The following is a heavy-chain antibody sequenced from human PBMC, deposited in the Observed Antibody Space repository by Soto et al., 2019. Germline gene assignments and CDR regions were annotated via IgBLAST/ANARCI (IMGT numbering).Heavy chain of an antibody. D-gene: IGHD2-2*01. CDR1: GGSFSGYY. CDR3: ARGIGYCSSINCYSSRRLRFDS. V-gene: IGHV4-34*01. Sequence: QVQLQQWGAGLLKPSETLSLTCAVYGGSFSGYYWTWIRQSPEKGLEWIGEVNHSGTTYYNPDLKTRVTISVHTRKNQFSLKMSSVTAPDTAVYCCARGIGYCSSINCYSSRRLRFDSWGQGTLVTVSS. J-gene: IGHJ4*02. CDR2: VNHSGTT.